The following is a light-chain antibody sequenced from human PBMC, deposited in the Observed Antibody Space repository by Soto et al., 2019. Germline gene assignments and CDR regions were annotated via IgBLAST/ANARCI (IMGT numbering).Light chain of an antibody. CDR3: TSYITAGTYV. J-gene: IGLJ1*01. CDR2: DVS. V-gene: IGLV2-14*03. CDR1: SSDVGSYNY. Sequence: QYALTQPASVSGSPGQSITISCTGTSSDVGSYNYVSWYQQHPGKAPKLMIYDVSNRPSGVSDRFSGSKSGNTASLTISGLQAEDEADYYCTSYITAGTYVFGTGTKVTVL.